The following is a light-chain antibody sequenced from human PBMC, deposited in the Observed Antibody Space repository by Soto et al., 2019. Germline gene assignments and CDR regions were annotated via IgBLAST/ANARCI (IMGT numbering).Light chain of an antibody. CDR1: QSILYSPNSKNY. V-gene: IGKV4-1*01. Sequence: DIVLTQSPGSLPVSLGERATINCKSSQSILYSPNSKNYLAWYQQRPGQPPKLLIYWASTRESGVPDRFTGSGSGTDFTLTISSLQAEDVAVYYCQQYYSTPYTFGQGTKLEIK. CDR3: QQYYSTPYT. CDR2: WAS. J-gene: IGKJ2*01.